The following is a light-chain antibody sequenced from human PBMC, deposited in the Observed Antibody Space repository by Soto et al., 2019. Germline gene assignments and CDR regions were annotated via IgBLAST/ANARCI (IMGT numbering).Light chain of an antibody. CDR1: QSVSSSY. CDR3: QQYGSSPT. V-gene: IGKV3-20*01. CDR2: GAS. Sequence: DIVLAHSPGTLSLSPGERATLSCRASQSVSSSYLAWYQHKPGQAPRLLIYGASSRATGIPDRFSGSGSGTDFTLTISKLEPEDFAVYYCQQYGSSPTFGQGTKVDIK. J-gene: IGKJ1*01.